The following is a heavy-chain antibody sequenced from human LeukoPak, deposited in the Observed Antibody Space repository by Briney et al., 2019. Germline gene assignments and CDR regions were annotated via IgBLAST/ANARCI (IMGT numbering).Heavy chain of an antibody. D-gene: IGHD5-18*01. CDR1: GFTFSNYG. J-gene: IGHJ4*02. Sequence: GGSLRLSCAASGFTFSNYGMHWVRQAPGKGLEWVAVISHSGGDKYYADSLKGRFTISRDNSKNALFLQMNSLRAEDTAVYYCARARNTAMGPFDYWGQGTLVTVSS. CDR3: ARARNTAMGPFDY. CDR2: ISHSGGDK. V-gene: IGHV3-30*03.